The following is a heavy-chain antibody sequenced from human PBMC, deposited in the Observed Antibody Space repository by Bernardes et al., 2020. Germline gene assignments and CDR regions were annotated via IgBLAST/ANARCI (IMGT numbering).Heavy chain of an antibody. CDR3: ASDVVSNGRLFEY. CDR1: GDSVSINSAS. D-gene: IGHD3-22*01. CDR2: TYYRFQWYN. V-gene: IGHV6-1*01. J-gene: IGHJ4*02. Sequence: SQTLSLTCAISGDSVSINSASWNWIRQSPSRCLEWLVITYYRFQWYNDYALSVKSRITIDADTSKNQFSLHLNSVTPEDTAVYYCASDVVSNGRLFEYWGQGPLVTVSS.